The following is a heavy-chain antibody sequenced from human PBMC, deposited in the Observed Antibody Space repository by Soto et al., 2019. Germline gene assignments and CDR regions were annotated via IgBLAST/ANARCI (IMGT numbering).Heavy chain of an antibody. CDR2: IYASGST. V-gene: IGHV4-4*07. CDR1: GDSISGYY. J-gene: IGHJ4*02. CDR3: ARSGYSSAWYTAFDS. Sequence: LSLTCTVSGDSISGYYWNWIRQPAGKGLEWIGRIYASGSTISNRSLRSRVALSVDTSKNQFSLNLNSVTAADTAMYYCARSGYSSAWYTAFDSWSQGTLVTVSS. D-gene: IGHD6-19*01.